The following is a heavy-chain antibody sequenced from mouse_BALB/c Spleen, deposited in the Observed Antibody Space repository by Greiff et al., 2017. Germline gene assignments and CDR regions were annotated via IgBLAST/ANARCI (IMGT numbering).Heavy chain of an antibody. D-gene: IGHD1-1*01. V-gene: IGHV1-9*01. Sequence: QVQLQQSGAELMKPGASVKISCKATGYTFSSYWIEWVKQRPGHGLEWIGEILPGSGSTNYNEKFKGKATFTADTSSNTAYMQLSSLTSEDSAVYYCASGIITTYYYAMDYWGQGTSVTVSS. CDR3: ASGIITTYYYAMDY. CDR1: GYTFSSYW. CDR2: ILPGSGST. J-gene: IGHJ4*01.